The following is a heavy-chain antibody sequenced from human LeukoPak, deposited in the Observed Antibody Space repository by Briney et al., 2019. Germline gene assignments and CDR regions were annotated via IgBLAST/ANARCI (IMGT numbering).Heavy chain of an antibody. D-gene: IGHD6-13*01. J-gene: IGHJ5*02. V-gene: IGHV5-51*01. Sequence: PGESLKISCKGSGYSFTSYWIGWVRQMPGKGLEWMGIIYPGDSYTNYSPSFQGHVTISADKSISTAYLQWSSLKASDTAMYYCARSGQIAAAGRNWFDPWGQGTLVTVSS. CDR2: IYPGDSYT. CDR1: GYSFTSYW. CDR3: ARSGQIAAAGRNWFDP.